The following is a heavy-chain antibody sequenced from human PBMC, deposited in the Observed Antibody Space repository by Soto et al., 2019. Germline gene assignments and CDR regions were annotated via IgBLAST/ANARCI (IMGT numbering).Heavy chain of an antibody. V-gene: IGHV3-74*01. J-gene: IGHJ3*02. CDR2: INSDGSST. Sequence: EVQLVESGGGLVQPGGSLRLSCAASGFTFSSHWMHWVRQAPGKGLVWVSRINSDGSSTTYADSVKGRFTISRDDAKSTLYRQMNSLSADDRAVYYCARGLEEWGRPTVIGGQGTLVTVSS. D-gene: IGHD3-16*01. CDR1: GFTFSSHW. CDR3: ARGLEEWGRPTVI.